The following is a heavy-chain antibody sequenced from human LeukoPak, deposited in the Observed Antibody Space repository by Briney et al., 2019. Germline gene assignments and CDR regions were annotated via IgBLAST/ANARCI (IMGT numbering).Heavy chain of an antibody. D-gene: IGHD5-24*01. CDR3: ARGCLQPDY. CDR2: IKRDGNDK. CDR1: GFTFSSSC. J-gene: IGHJ4*02. V-gene: IGHV3-7*01. Sequence: PGGSLRLSCATSGFTFSSSCPSWVRQAPGKGLDWVASIKRDGNDKYYVDSVKGRFSISRDNAKNSLYLQMNSLRAEDTAVYYCARGCLQPDYWGQGTLVTVSS.